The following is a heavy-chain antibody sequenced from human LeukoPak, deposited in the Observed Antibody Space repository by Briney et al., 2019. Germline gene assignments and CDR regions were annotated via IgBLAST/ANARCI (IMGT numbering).Heavy chain of an antibody. J-gene: IGHJ5*02. Sequence: ASVKVSCKASGYTFTSYGISWVRQAPGHGLEWMGWISAYNGNTNYAQKLQGRVTMTTDTSTSTAYMELRSLRSDDTSVYYCARVSYMGWFDPWGTGTLVNVSS. CDR2: ISAYNGNT. V-gene: IGHV1-18*01. D-gene: IGHD1-26*01. CDR3: ARVSYMGWFDP. CDR1: GYTFTSYG.